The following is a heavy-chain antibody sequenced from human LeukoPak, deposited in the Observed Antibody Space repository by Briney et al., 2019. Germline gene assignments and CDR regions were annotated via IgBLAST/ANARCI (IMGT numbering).Heavy chain of an antibody. CDR3: AKFYYYGSGSYYNTFDY. CDR2: ISGSGDST. CDR1: GFTFSSYA. Sequence: GGSLRLSCAASGFTFSSYAMSWVRQAPGKGLEWVSTISGSGDSTFYAGSVKGRFTISRDNSKNTLYLQMNSLRAEDTAVYYCAKFYYYGSGSYYNTFDYWGQGTLVTVSS. J-gene: IGHJ4*02. D-gene: IGHD3-10*01. V-gene: IGHV3-23*01.